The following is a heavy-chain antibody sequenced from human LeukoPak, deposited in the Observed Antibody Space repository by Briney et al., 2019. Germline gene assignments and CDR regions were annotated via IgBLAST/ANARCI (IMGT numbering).Heavy chain of an antibody. CDR1: GYSFTSYW. CDR2: IYPGDSDT. CDR3: ARTPYYYDSSGYLENWFDP. Sequence: GESLQISCKGSGYSFTSYWIGWVRQMPGKGLEWMGIIYPGDSDTRYSPSFQGQVTISADKSISTAYLQWSSLKASDTAMYYCARTPYYYDSSGYLENWFDPWGQGTLVTVSS. D-gene: IGHD3-22*01. J-gene: IGHJ5*02. V-gene: IGHV5-51*01.